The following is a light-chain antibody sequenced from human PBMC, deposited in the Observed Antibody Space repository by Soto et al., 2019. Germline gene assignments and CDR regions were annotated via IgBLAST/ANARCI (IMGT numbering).Light chain of an antibody. CDR2: DAS. Sequence: DILLTQSPATLSLSPGERATLSCRASQSFSGYLAWYQQKPGQAPRLLIYDASKRATGIPARFSGRGAGTDFTHTISSLEPEDFAVYYCQQRSNWPPVITFGQGTRLEIK. V-gene: IGKV3-11*01. J-gene: IGKJ5*01. CDR3: QQRSNWPPVIT. CDR1: QSFSGY.